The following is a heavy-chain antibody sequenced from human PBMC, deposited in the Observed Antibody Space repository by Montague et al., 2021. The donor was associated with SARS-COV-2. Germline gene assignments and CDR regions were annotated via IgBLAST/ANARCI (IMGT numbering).Heavy chain of an antibody. J-gene: IGHJ4*02. Sequence: SETLSLTCAVYGGSFSGYYWSWIRQPPGKGMEWIGEINLSGSTNYNPSLKSRVTISVDTSKNQFSLKLSSVTAADTAVYYCARRPHYYDSSGYYYPGPQRYYFDYWGQGTLVTVSS. D-gene: IGHD3-22*01. CDR3: ARRPHYYDSSGYYYPGPQRYYFDY. V-gene: IGHV4-34*01. CDR2: INLSGST. CDR1: GGSFSGYY.